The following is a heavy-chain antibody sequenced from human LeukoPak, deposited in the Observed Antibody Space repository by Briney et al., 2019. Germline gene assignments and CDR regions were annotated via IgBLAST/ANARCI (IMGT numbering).Heavy chain of an antibody. CDR1: GGSISSGY. CDR2: IYYSGST. CDR3: ARGSPLDWYFDL. J-gene: IGHJ2*01. V-gene: IGHV4-59*01. Sequence: SETLSLTCTVSGGSISSGYWNWIRQPPEKGLEWIGYIYYSGSTKYNPSLMSRVTILVDTSKNQFSLKLTSVTAADTAVYYCARGSPLDWYFDLWGRGTLVSVSS.